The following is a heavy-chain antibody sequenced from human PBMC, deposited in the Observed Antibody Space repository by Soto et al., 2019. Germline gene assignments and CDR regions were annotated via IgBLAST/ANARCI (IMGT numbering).Heavy chain of an antibody. CDR1: GGSFSGCY. D-gene: IGHD3-22*01. CDR2: INHSGST. Sequence: QVQLQQWGAGLLKPSETLSLTCAVYGGSFSGCYWSWIRQPPGKGLEWIGEINHSGSTNYNPSLKSRVTISVDTSKNQFSLKLSSVTAADTAVYYCARVVYYDSSGTGFDPWGQGTLVTVSS. V-gene: IGHV4-34*01. CDR3: ARVVYYDSSGTGFDP. J-gene: IGHJ5*02.